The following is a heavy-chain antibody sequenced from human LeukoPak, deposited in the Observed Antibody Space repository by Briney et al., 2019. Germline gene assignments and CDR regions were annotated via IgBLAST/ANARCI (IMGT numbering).Heavy chain of an antibody. CDR1: GGSISSYY. V-gene: IGHV4-59*01. CDR3: ARWILYSSGSNSDY. CDR2: MHYSGST. Sequence: SETVSLTCTVSGGSISSYYWSWIRQPPGKGLEWIGYMHYSGSTNYNPSLKSRVTISVDTSKNQFSLKLSSVTAADTAVYYCARWILYSSGSNSDYWGQGTLVTVPS. D-gene: IGHD3-10*01. J-gene: IGHJ4*02.